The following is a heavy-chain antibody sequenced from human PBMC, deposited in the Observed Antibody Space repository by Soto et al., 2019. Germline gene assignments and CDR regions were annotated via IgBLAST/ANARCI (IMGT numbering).Heavy chain of an antibody. D-gene: IGHD5-18*01. CDR1: GRNLSSYA. Sequence: QVQLVQSGAEVKKPGSSVKVSCKASGRNLSSYAISWVRQPPGQGLEWMAGHIPIFGTANHAQKFQGRVTRPEDELTSSEYMELSSLRSENTAVDYCAGSNSYGPRWFHYWVEGTLVTVSS. CDR2: HIPIFGTA. V-gene: IGHV1-69*12. CDR3: AGSNSYGPRWFHY. J-gene: IGHJ4*02.